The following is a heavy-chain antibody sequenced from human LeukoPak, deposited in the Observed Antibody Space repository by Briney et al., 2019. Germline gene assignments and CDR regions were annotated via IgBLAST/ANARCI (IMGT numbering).Heavy chain of an antibody. D-gene: IGHD6-13*01. Sequence: ASVKVSCKXSGYTFTSYGISWVRQAPGQGLEWMGWISAYNGNTNYAQKLQGRVTMTTDTSTSTAYMELRSLRSDDTAVYYCARSFPYSSSWYDYYYYYMDVWGKGTTVTVSS. CDR1: GYTFTSYG. CDR2: ISAYNGNT. V-gene: IGHV1-18*01. J-gene: IGHJ6*03. CDR3: ARSFPYSSSWYDYYYYYMDV.